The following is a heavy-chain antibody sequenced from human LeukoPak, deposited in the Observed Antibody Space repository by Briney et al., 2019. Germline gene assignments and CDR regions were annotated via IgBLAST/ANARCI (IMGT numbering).Heavy chain of an antibody. V-gene: IGHV3-21*01. CDR2: ISGSGGDI. J-gene: IGHJ4*02. CDR3: ASGLSSSSPYLFDS. CDR1: GFTFSSYS. Sequence: KTGGSLRLSCAASGFTFSSYSMNWVRQAPGKGLEWLSSISGSGGDIYYADSLKGRFTMSRDNAKNSLYLQMNSLRAEDTAVYYCASGLSSSSPYLFDSWGQGTLVTVSS. D-gene: IGHD6-6*01.